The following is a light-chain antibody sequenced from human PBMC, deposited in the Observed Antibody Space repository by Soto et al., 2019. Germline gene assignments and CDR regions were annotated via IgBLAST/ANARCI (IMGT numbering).Light chain of an antibody. V-gene: IGKV1-12*01. CDR2: AAS. CDR1: QSISSW. J-gene: IGKJ5*01. CDR3: QQADTFPIT. Sequence: DIQMTQSPSTLSAPLGARVTITCRASQSISSWLAWYQQKPGKAPKLLIYAASSLQSGVPSRFSGSGFGTDFTLTISSLQPEDSAIYYCQQADTFPITFGQGTRLEI.